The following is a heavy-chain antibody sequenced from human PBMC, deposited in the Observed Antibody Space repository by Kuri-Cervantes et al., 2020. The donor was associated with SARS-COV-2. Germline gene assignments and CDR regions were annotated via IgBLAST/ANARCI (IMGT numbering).Heavy chain of an antibody. CDR1: GYTFTGYY. D-gene: IGHD3-10*01. V-gene: IGHV1-2*02. Sequence: ASVKVSCKASGYTFTGYYMHWVRQAPGQGLEWMGWINPNSGGTNYAQKFQGRVTMTTDTSISTAYMDLSRLRSDDTAVYYCARDSVDVFDIWGQGAMVTVSS. J-gene: IGHJ3*02. CDR2: INPNSGGT. CDR3: ARDSVDVFDI.